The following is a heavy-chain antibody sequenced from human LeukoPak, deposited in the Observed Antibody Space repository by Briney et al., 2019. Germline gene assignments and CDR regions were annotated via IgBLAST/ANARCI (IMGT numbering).Heavy chain of an antibody. CDR1: GYTFTSYA. V-gene: IGHV1-3*01. D-gene: IGHD6-13*01. Sequence: GASVKVSCKASGYTFTSYAIQWERQAPGQRLEWMGWINAGHGNTKYSQKFQGRVTITRDTSASTAYMELSSLRSDDTAVYYCARDLGGSRLDYWGQGTLVTVSS. CDR3: ARDLGGSRLDY. CDR2: INAGHGNT. J-gene: IGHJ4*02.